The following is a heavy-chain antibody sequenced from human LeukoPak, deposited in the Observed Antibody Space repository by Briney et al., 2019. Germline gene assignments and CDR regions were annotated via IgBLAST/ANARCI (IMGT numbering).Heavy chain of an antibody. V-gene: IGHV3-21*04. CDR2: ISSSSSYI. Sequence: GGSLRLSCAASGFTFSSYSMNWVRQAPGKGLEWVSSISSSSSYIYYADSVKGRFTISRDDAKTSVYLQMNSLRDEDTAIYYCTRDNIWAFDIWGQGTMVTVSS. CDR3: TRDNIWAFDI. D-gene: IGHD2/OR15-2a*01. CDR1: GFTFSSYS. J-gene: IGHJ3*02.